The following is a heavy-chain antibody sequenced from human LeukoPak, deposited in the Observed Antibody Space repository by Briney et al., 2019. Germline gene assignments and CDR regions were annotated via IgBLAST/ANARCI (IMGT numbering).Heavy chain of an antibody. V-gene: IGHV3-74*01. J-gene: IGHJ4*02. CDR2: INNDGSST. CDR1: GFTFSSYW. D-gene: IGHD2-2*01. Sequence: GGSLRLSCAASGFTFSSYWMQWVRQVPGKGLVWVSRINNDGSSTSYADSVKGCFTISRDNSKNTLYLQMNSLRAEDTAVYYCARGGGYCSSCFDYWGQGTLVTVSS. CDR3: ARGGGYCSSCFDY.